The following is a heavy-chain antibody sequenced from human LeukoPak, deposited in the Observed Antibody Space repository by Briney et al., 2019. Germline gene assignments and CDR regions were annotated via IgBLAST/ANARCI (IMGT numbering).Heavy chain of an antibody. D-gene: IGHD3-22*01. CDR2: INHSGST. CDR1: GGSFSGYY. J-gene: IGHJ4*02. V-gene: IGHV4-34*01. CDR3: ARGGHYYDSSGYPFNY. Sequence: PSETLSLTCAVYGGSFSGYYWSWIRQPPGKGLEWIGEINHSGSTNYNPSLKSRVTISLDTSKNQFSLKLSSVTAADTAVYYCARGGHYYDSSGYPFNYWGQGTLVTVSS.